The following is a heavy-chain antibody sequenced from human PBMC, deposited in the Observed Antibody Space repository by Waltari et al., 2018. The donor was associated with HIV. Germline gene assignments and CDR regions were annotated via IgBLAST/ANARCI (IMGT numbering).Heavy chain of an antibody. CDR1: GFTLGDYA. D-gene: IGHD4-17*01. J-gene: IGHJ4*02. CDR2: IRSKAYGGTT. CDR3: TKGRMTTDY. V-gene: IGHV3-49*04. Sequence: EVQLVESGGGLVQPGRSMRLSCTASGFTLGDYAMSWVRQAPGKGLEWVGCIRSKAYGGTTEYAASVKGRFTISRDDSRSIAYLQMNSLQTEDTAVYYCTKGRMTTDYWGQGTLVTVSS.